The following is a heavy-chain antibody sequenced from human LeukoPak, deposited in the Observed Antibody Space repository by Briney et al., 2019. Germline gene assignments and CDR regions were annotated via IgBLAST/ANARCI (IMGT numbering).Heavy chain of an antibody. D-gene: IGHD2-2*01. CDR3: ASYCSSTSCHNDAFDI. V-gene: IGHV3-48*01. Sequence: PGGSLRLSCAASGFTFSSYSMNWVRQAPGKGLEWVSYISSSSSTIYYADSVKGRFTISRDNAKNSLYLQMNSLRAEDTAVYYCASYCSSTSCHNDAFDIWGQGTMVTVSS. J-gene: IGHJ3*02. CDR2: ISSSSSTI. CDR1: GFTFSSYS.